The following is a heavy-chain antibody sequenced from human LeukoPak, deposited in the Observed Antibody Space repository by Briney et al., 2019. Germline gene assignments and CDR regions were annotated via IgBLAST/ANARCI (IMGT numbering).Heavy chain of an antibody. D-gene: IGHD2-21*01. CDR3: AKTEPRLAYCGGDCYSAPDY. CDR1: GFTFSSYA. V-gene: IGHV3-23*01. Sequence: GGSLRLSCAASGFTFSSYAMSWVRQAPGKGLEWVSAISGSGGSTYYADSVKGRFTISRDNSKNTLYLQMNSLRAEDTAVYYCAKTEPRLAYCGGDCYSAPDYWGQGTLVTVSS. CDR2: ISGSGGST. J-gene: IGHJ4*02.